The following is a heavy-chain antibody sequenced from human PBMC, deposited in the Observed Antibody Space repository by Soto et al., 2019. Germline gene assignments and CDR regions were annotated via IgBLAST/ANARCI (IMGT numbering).Heavy chain of an antibody. CDR1: GYSFTIYW. CDR2: IYPGDSDT. J-gene: IGHJ6*02. V-gene: IGHV5-51*01. Sequence: GESRKLSCKGSGYSFTIYWIGWVRQMPGKCLGWIGIIYPGDSDTRYSPSFQGQVTISADKSISTAYLQWSSLKASDTAMYYCARHRVSITMVRGAPYYYYGMDVWGQGTTVTVSS. D-gene: IGHD3-10*01. CDR3: ARHRVSITMVRGAPYYYYGMDV.